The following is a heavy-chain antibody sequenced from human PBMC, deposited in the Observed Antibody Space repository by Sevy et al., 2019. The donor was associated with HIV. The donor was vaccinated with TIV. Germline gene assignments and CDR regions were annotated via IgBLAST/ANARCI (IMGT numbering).Heavy chain of an antibody. V-gene: IGHV3-7*01. CDR3: ASRYFDV. J-gene: IGHJ4*02. CDR1: GFTFHTYW. CDR2: IRQDGNEI. Sequence: GGSLRLSCAASGFTFHTYWMQWVRQAPGKGLEWVANIRQDGNEIYYADSVKGRFTISRDNAMQSLYLEMNNLRFEDSGIYYCASRYFDVWGQGTLVTVSS.